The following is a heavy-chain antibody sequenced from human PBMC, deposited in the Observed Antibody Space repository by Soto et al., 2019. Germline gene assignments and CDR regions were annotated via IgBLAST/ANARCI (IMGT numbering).Heavy chain of an antibody. Sequence: RASVKVSCKASGGTFSSYAISWVRQAPGQGLEWMGGVIPIYGTANYAQKFQGRVTITADESTSTAYMELSSLRSEDTAVYYCASQGSGGWDDSSGYYYVRGYWFDPWGQGTLVTVSS. D-gene: IGHD3-22*01. V-gene: IGHV1-69*13. CDR2: VIPIYGTA. CDR3: ASQGSGGWDDSSGYYYVRGYWFDP. J-gene: IGHJ5*02. CDR1: GGTFSSYA.